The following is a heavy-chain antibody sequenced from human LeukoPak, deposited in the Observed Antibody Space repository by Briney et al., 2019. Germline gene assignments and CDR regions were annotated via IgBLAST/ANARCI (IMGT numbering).Heavy chain of an antibody. CDR1: GASISSSSYY. CDR2: IYYSGST. Sequence: SETLSLTCTVSGASISSSSYYWGWIRQPPGKGLEWIGSIYYSGSTYYNPSLKSRVTISVDTSKNQFSLKLSSVTAADTAVYYCARGGIAARRDAFDIWGQGTLVTVYS. D-gene: IGHD6-6*01. V-gene: IGHV4-39*01. J-gene: IGHJ3*02. CDR3: ARGGIAARRDAFDI.